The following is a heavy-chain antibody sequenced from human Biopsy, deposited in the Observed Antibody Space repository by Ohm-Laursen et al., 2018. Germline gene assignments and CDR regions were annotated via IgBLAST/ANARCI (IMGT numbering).Heavy chain of an antibody. CDR1: GDPISSYY. D-gene: IGHD3-22*01. J-gene: IGHJ2*01. Sequence: GTLSLTCSVSGDPISSYYWSWIRQPPGKGLQWIGYVYYTGSTDYNPSLQSRVTISVDTSKNHFSLRLRSVTPADTAIYYCTRDRGYYSDRTVPGYFDLWGRGTLVTVSS. CDR3: TRDRGYYSDRTVPGYFDL. CDR2: VYYTGST. V-gene: IGHV4-59*01.